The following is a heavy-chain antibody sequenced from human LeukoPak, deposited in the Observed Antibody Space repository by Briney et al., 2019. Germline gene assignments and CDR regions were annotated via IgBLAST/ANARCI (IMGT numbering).Heavy chain of an antibody. Sequence: GGSLRLSCAASGFTFNNYWMHWVRRAPGKGLVWVSGINSDGSSATYADSVKGRFTISRDNAKNTLYLEMNSLRAEDMAVYYCAIGVVITTAFDNWGQGTLVTVSS. CDR2: INSDGSSA. D-gene: IGHD3-22*01. CDR3: AIGVVITTAFDN. CDR1: GFTFNNYW. J-gene: IGHJ4*02. V-gene: IGHV3-74*01.